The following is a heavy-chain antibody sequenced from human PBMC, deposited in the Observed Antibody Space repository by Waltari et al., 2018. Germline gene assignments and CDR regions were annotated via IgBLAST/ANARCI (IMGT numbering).Heavy chain of an antibody. CDR3: ARDRDHTDYGDYDAFDI. D-gene: IGHD4-17*01. J-gene: IGHJ3*02. V-gene: IGHV1-2*06. CDR2: INPNSGGT. CDR1: GYTFTGYY. Sequence: QVQLVQSGAEVKKPGASVKVSCKASGYTFTGYYMHWVRQAPGQGLEWMGRINPNSGGTNYAQKFQGRVTMTRDTSISTAYMELSRLRSDDTAVYYCARDRDHTDYGDYDAFDIWGQGTMVTVSS.